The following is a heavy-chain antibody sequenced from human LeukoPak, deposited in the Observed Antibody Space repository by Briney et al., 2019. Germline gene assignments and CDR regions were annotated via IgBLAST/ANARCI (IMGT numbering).Heavy chain of an antibody. CDR3: ARDRGYYDSSGHDY. CDR1: GFTFSSYA. J-gene: IGHJ4*02. CDR2: ISYEGSNK. Sequence: GGSLRLSCAASGFTFSSYAMHWVRQAPGKGLEWVAVISYEGSNKYYADSVKGRFTISRDNSKNTLYLQMNSLRAEDTAVYYCARDRGYYDSSGHDYWGQGTLVTVSS. D-gene: IGHD3-22*01. V-gene: IGHV3-30-3*01.